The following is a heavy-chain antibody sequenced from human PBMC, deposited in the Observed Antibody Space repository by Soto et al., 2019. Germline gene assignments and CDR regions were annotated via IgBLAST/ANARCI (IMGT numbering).Heavy chain of an antibody. CDR1: GFSLSTSGMC. CDR3: ARMYDFWSGPTPYYYGMDV. J-gene: IGHJ6*02. CDR2: IDWDDDK. Sequence: SGPTLVNPTQTLTLTCTFSGFSLSTSGMCVSWIRQPPGNALEWLALIDWDDDKYYSTSLKTRLTISKDTSKNQVVLTMTNMDPVDTATYYCARMYDFWSGPTPYYYGMDVWGQGTTVTVSS. V-gene: IGHV2-70*01. D-gene: IGHD3-3*01.